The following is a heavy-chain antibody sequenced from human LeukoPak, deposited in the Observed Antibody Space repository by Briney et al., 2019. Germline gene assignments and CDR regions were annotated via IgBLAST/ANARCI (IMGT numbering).Heavy chain of an antibody. D-gene: IGHD4-17*01. CDR1: GFTFSSFA. J-gene: IGHJ1*01. Sequence: GGSLRLSCVVSGFTFSSFAMTWVRQAPGRGLEWVSSIRGSGRGTDYAGSVRGRFTISRDNSKNTLYLQMNSLRAEDTAIYYCSRDPNGDYVGAFDFQRWGQGTLVTVSP. CDR2: IRGSGRGT. CDR3: SRDPNGDYVGAFDFQR. V-gene: IGHV3-23*01.